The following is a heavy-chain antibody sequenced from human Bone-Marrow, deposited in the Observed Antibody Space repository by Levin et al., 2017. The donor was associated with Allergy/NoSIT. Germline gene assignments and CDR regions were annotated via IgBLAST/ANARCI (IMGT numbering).Heavy chain of an antibody. D-gene: IGHD4-17*01. CDR1: GFTFSSYA. CDR2: ISGSGGST. CDR3: AKDRVPNDYGDYGWFDP. Sequence: GESLKISCAASGFTFSSYAMSWVRQAPGKGLEWVSAISGSGGSTYYADSVKGRFTISRDNSKNTLYLQMNSLRAEDTAVYYCAKDRVPNDYGDYGWFDPWGQGTLVTVSS. J-gene: IGHJ5*02. V-gene: IGHV3-23*01.